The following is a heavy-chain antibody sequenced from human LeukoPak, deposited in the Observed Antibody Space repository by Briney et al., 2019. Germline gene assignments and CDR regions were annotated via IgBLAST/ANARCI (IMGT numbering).Heavy chain of an antibody. J-gene: IGHJ6*03. CDR3: ARHAVGSSSLYYMDV. D-gene: IGHD6-13*01. Sequence: SETLSLTCSVSGYSISSGYYWGWIRQPPEKGLEWIGNIYYRGSTDYNPSLKSRVTISRDTSKNQFSLKLSSVTAADTAVYYCARHAVGSSSLYYMDVWGKGTTVTISS. CDR2: IYYRGST. V-gene: IGHV4-38-2*01. CDR1: GYSISSGYY.